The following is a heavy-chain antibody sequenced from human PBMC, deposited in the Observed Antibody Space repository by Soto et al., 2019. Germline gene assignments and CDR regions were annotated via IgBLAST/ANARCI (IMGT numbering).Heavy chain of an antibody. CDR1: GFTFSDYY. Sequence: QAQLVESGGGLVQPGGSLRLSCSTSGFTFSDYYISWIRQAPGKGLEWVSYIGTRGNTKYDADSVRARFTISRDNAKKSLYLRMNSLRAYDTAVYYCARDRREYYGEDYDDWGQGIPVTVSS. CDR3: ARDRREYYGEDYDD. J-gene: IGHJ4*02. V-gene: IGHV3-11*01. CDR2: IGTRGNTK. D-gene: IGHD4-17*01.